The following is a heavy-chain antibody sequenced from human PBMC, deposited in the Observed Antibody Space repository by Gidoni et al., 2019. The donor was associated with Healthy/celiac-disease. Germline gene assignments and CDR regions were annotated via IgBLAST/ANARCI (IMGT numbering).Heavy chain of an antibody. CDR2: ISGSGGST. Sequence: EVQLLESGGGLVQPGGSLRLSCAASGFTFSSYDMSWVRQAPGKGLEWVSAISGSGGSTYYADSVKGRFTISRDNSKNTLYLQMNSLRAEDTAVYYCAKGGRDIVVVPAGTQYYFDYWGQGTLVTVSS. CDR3: AKGGRDIVVVPAGTQYYFDY. J-gene: IGHJ4*02. V-gene: IGHV3-23*01. CDR1: GFTFSSYD. D-gene: IGHD2-2*01.